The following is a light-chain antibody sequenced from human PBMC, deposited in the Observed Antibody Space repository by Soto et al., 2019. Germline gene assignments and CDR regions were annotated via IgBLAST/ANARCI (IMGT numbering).Light chain of an antibody. CDR1: NSNIGAGYD. CDR2: GNT. J-gene: IGLJ2*01. CDR3: QSYDSSLSGSV. Sequence: QSVLTQPPSVSGAPGQRVTISCTGSNSNIGAGYDVHWYQQLPGTAPKLLIYGNTNRPSGVPDRFSGSKSGTSASLAITGLQAEDEADYYCQSYDSSLSGSVFGGGTKLPVL. V-gene: IGLV1-40*01.